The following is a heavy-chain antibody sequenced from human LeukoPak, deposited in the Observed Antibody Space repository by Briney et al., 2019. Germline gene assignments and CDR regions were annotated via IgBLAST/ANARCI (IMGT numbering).Heavy chain of an antibody. V-gene: IGHV1-46*01. J-gene: IGHJ5*02. D-gene: IGHD2-15*01. CDR3: ARAGYCSGGSCYSGWFDP. Sequence: ASVKVSFKASGYTFTSYYMHWVRQAPGQGLEWMGLINPSGGSTSYAQKFQGRVTMTRDMSTSTVYMELSSLRSEDTAVYYCARAGYCSGGSCYSGWFDPWGQGTLVTVSS. CDR1: GYTFTSYY. CDR2: INPSGGST.